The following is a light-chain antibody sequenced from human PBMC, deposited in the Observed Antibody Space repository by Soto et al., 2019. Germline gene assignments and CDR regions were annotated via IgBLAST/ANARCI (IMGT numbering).Light chain of an antibody. CDR3: QQRRKRTWT. J-gene: IGKJ1*01. Sequence: EIVLTQSPATLSLSPGERATLSCRASQSVSSYLAWYQQKPGQAPRLLIYDASNRATGIPARFSGSWSGTDFTLTISSLGPEDSDIYYCQQRRKRTWTLGQGTKVEIK. CDR1: QSVSSY. CDR2: DAS. V-gene: IGKV3-11*01.